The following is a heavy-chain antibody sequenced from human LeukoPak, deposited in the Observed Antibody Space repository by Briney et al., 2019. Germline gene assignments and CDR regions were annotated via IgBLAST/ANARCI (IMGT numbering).Heavy chain of an antibody. V-gene: IGHV3-30*02. CDR3: AKKGYYASGSYFDY. D-gene: IGHD3-10*01. Sequence: GGSLRLSCAASGFTFSSYGMHWVRQAPGKGLEWVAFIRYAGSSKYYADSVKGRFTISRDNSKNTLYLQMNSLRAEDTAIYYCAKKGYYASGSYFDYWGQGTLVTVSS. J-gene: IGHJ4*02. CDR2: IRYAGSSK. CDR1: GFTFSSYG.